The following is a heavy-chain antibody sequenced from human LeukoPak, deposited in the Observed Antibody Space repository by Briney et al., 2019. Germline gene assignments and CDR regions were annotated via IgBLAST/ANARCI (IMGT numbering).Heavy chain of an antibody. V-gene: IGHV3-48*02. Sequence: GGSLRLSCAASGFTFSVYSMNWVRQPPGMGLEWVSYITSNSATIQYADSVKGRFTISRDNAKNSLSLQMNSLRDEDTAVYYCAKDLGLWFGETLFDYWGQGTLVTVSS. CDR3: AKDLGLWFGETLFDY. CDR2: ITSNSATI. CDR1: GFTFSVYS. J-gene: IGHJ4*02. D-gene: IGHD3-10*01.